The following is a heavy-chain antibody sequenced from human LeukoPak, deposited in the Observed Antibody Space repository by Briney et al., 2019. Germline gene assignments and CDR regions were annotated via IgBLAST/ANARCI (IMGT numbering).Heavy chain of an antibody. D-gene: IGHD2-21*01. Sequence: SETLSLTCAVSGYSISSGYYWGWIRQPPGKGLEWIGSIYHSGSTYYNPSLKSRVTISVDTSKNQFSLKLSSMTAADTAVYYCARHRCGGDCYSDYWGQGTLVTVSS. J-gene: IGHJ4*02. CDR2: IYHSGST. CDR1: GYSISSGYY. CDR3: ARHRCGGDCYSDY. V-gene: IGHV4-38-2*01.